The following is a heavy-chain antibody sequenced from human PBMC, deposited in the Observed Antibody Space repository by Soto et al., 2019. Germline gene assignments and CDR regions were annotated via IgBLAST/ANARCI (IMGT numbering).Heavy chain of an antibody. CDR3: AKDPKVGLPDEPHYYYGMDV. Sequence: SLRLSCAASGFTFRSYGMHWVRHAPGKGLEWVAVISYGGSNKYYADSVKGRFTISRDNSKNTLYLQMNSLRAEDTAVYYCAKDPKVGLPDEPHYYYGMDVWGQGTTVTVSS. D-gene: IGHD4-17*01. J-gene: IGHJ6*02. CDR2: ISYGGSNK. V-gene: IGHV3-30*18. CDR1: GFTFRSYG.